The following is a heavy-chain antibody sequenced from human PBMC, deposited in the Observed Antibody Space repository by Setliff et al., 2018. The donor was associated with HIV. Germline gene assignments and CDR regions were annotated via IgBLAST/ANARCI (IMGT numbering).Heavy chain of an antibody. CDR1: GFTFDDYG. Sequence: GGSLRLSCAASGFTFDDYGMSWVRQPPGKGLEWVSGINWNGGNIAYGDSVKGRFTISRDNAKNSLYLQMNSLRAEDTALYYCARGFCSGGSCYYFPPLDCWGQGTLVTVSS. D-gene: IGHD2-15*01. V-gene: IGHV3-20*04. J-gene: IGHJ4*02. CDR3: ARGFCSGGSCYYFPPLDC. CDR2: INWNGGNI.